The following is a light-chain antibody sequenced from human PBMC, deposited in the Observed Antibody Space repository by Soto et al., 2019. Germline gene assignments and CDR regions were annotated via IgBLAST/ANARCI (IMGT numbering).Light chain of an antibody. J-gene: IGKJ1*01. CDR3: QQYGHSLWT. Sequence: DIVLTQSPGTLSLSPGERASLSCRARQSVSSGHLAWYQQKPGQAPRLLIYGASSRATGIPDRFRGSGSGTDFTLTISRLEPEDYAVYYCQQYGHSLWTFGQGTKVDIK. CDR2: GAS. CDR1: QSVSSGH. V-gene: IGKV3-20*01.